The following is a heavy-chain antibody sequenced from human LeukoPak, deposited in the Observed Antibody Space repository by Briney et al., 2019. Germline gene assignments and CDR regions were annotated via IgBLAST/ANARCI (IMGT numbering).Heavy chain of an antibody. J-gene: IGHJ4*02. D-gene: IGHD3-10*01. V-gene: IGHV4-30-2*01. CDR2: IYHRGRT. CDR1: GGSISSGGYS. Sequence: PSETLSLTCAVSGGSISSGGYSWTRIPQPPGKGLGWIGYIYHRGRTYETQSPKRRVTISVDRSKNRFSLQLRSVAAADTAVYYCARGPGSGSYGFDYSGQGTQVTVSS. CDR3: ARGPGSGSYGFDY.